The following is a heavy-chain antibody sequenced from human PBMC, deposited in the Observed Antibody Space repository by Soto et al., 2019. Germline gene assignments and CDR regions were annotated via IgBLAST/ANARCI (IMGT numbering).Heavy chain of an antibody. CDR1: GFTFSSYE. CDR2: ISSSGSTI. J-gene: IGHJ6*02. D-gene: IGHD6-13*01. V-gene: IGHV3-48*03. CDR3: ARDRSSSSFGYYYYGMDV. Sequence: VGSLRLSCAASGFTFSSYEMNWVRQAPGKGLEWVSYISSSGSTIYYADSVKGRFTISRDNAKNSLYLQMNSLRAEDTAVYYCARDRSSSSFGYYYYGMDVWGQGTTVTVSS.